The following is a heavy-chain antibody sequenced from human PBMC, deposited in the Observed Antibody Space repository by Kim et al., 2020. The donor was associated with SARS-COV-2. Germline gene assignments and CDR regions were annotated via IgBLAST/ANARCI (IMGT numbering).Heavy chain of an antibody. D-gene: IGHD1-26*01. CDR1: GFNFNTYG. CDR2: LSVDGKHE. Sequence: GGSLRLSCIASGFNFNTYGMYWIRQAPGKGPEYMAVLSVDGKHEYNGTSVKGRFFISRDNSEKKLYLQMNNVTVDDTARYYCAKASNPGSCVGEDVFDLWRHGTMLSVFS. J-gene: IGHJ3*01. V-gene: IGHV3-33*05. CDR3: AKASNPGSCVGEDVFDL.